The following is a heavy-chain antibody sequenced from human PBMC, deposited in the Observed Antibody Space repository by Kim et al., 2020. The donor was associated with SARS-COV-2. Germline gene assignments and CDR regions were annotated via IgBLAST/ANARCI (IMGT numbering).Heavy chain of an antibody. Sequence: GGSLRLSCEASGFSFSNAWMSWVRQAPGKGLEWVGRIKSKSDCGTIDHAAPVRGRFMISRDDSKNTVYLQMNSLKTEDTAIYYCITVPRMVVSNWFDPWGQGTLVTVSS. CDR2: IKSKSDCGTI. V-gene: IGHV3-15*01. CDR3: ITVPRMVVSNWFDP. D-gene: IGHD2-15*01. CDR1: GFSFSNAW. J-gene: IGHJ5*02.